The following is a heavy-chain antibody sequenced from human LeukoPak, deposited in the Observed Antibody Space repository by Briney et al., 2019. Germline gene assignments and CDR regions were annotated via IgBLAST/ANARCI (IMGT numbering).Heavy chain of an antibody. D-gene: IGHD2-2*01. J-gene: IGHJ6*03. CDR1: GGTFSSYA. V-gene: IGHV1-69*05. Sequence: SVKVSCKASGGTFSSYAISWVRQAPGQGLEWMGRIIPISGTANYAQKFQGRVTITTDESTSTAYMELSSLRSEDTAVYYCARGGQLLHYYYYYVDVWGKGTTVTVSS. CDR2: IIPISGTA. CDR3: ARGGQLLHYYYYYVDV.